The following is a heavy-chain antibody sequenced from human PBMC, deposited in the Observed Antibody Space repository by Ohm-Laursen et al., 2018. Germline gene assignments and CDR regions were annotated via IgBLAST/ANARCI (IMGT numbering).Heavy chain of an antibody. J-gene: IGHJ6*02. D-gene: IGHD1-1*01. Sequence: LSLTCTVSGGSISSYYWSWIRQPPGKGLEWIGYIYYSGSTNYNPSLKSRVTISVDTSKNQFSLKLSSVTAADTAVYYCARYTAPYYYYGMDVWGQGTTVTVSS. CDR2: IYYSGST. CDR3: ARYTAPYYYYGMDV. V-gene: IGHV4-59*01. CDR1: GGSISSYY.